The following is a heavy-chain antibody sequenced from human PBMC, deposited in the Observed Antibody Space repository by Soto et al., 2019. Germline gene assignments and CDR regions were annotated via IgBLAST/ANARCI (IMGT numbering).Heavy chain of an antibody. CDR3: ARAHGPYYDSSFYGLARNYFDY. Sequence: GSLRLSCAGTGFTFSSHAMNWVRQAPGRGLEWVSVISFDGSNKYYAESVRGRYSISRDNSKNILYLDMHSLRPDDTAIYYCARAHGPYYDSSFYGLARNYFDYWGQGALVTVS. V-gene: IGHV3-30-3*01. J-gene: IGHJ4*02. D-gene: IGHD3-22*01. CDR2: ISFDGSNK. CDR1: GFTFSSHA.